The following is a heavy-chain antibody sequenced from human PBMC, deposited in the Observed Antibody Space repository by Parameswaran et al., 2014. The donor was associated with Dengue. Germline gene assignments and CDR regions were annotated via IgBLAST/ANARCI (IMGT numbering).Heavy chain of an antibody. CDR3: ARAHLRYFGWLFKSRTGKYFDY. J-gene: IGHJ4*02. V-gene: IGHV1-8*01. Sequence: WVRQAPGQGLEWMGWMNPNSGNTGYAQKFQGRVTMTRNTSISTAYMELSSLRSEDTAVYYCARAHLRYFGWLFKSRTGKYFDYWGQGTLVTVSS. CDR2: MNPNSGNT. D-gene: IGHD3-9*01.